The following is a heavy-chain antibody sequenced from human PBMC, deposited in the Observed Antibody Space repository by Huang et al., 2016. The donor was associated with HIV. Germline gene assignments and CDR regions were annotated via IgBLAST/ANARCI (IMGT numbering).Heavy chain of an antibody. CDR3: ARQWTILEWLLGLDV. Sequence: QMQLQQRGAGLLKPSETLSLTCGVSGGSFTGNYLTWIRQAPGKGLEWIGEVNDSGATHYNPSRNGRVTISLDKSNREVSLNLRSVTAADTAVYYCARQWTILEWLLGLDVWGQGTTVSVSS. D-gene: IGHD3-3*01. CDR2: VNDSGAT. CDR1: GGSFTGNY. V-gene: IGHV4-34*02. J-gene: IGHJ6*02.